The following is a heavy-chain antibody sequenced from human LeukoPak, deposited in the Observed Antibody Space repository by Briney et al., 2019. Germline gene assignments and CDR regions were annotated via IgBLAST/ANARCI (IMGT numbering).Heavy chain of an antibody. CDR1: GFTFSSYW. V-gene: IGHV3-7*01. D-gene: IGHD2-2*01. CDR3: ARDLVPAAIQYYYYMDV. Sequence: GGSLRLSCAASGFTFSSYWMSWVRQAPGKGLEWVANIKQDGSEKYYVDSVKGRFTISRDNSKNTLYLQMNSLRAEDTAVYYCARDLVPAAIQYYYYMDVWGKGTTVTVSS. J-gene: IGHJ6*03. CDR2: IKQDGSEK.